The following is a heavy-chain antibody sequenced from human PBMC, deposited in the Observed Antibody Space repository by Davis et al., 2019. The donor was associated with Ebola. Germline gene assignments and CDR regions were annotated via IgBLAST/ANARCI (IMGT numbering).Heavy chain of an antibody. CDR1: GFTFSSYS. D-gene: IGHD3-22*01. J-gene: IGHJ4*02. V-gene: IGHV3-21*01. Sequence: GESLKISCAASGFTFSSYSMNWVRQAPGKGLEWVSSISSSSSYTTYADSVKGRFTISRDNAKNSLYLQMNSLRAEDTAVYYCASLTGDSIVVVSYYFDYWGQGTLVTVSS. CDR3: ASLTGDSIVVVSYYFDY. CDR2: ISSSSSYT.